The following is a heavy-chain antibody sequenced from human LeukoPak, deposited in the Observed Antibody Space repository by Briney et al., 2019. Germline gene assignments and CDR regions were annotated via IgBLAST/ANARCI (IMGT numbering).Heavy chain of an antibody. D-gene: IGHD3-10*01. CDR1: GFTFSSYW. CDR3: AKATYGSGSYNAFDI. V-gene: IGHV3-74*01. Sequence: GGSLRLSCAASGFTFSSYWMHWVRQAPGKGLVWVSRINSDGSSTSYADSVKGRFTISRDNSKNTLYLQMNSLRAEDTAVYYCAKATYGSGSYNAFDIWGQGTMVTVSS. J-gene: IGHJ3*02. CDR2: INSDGSST.